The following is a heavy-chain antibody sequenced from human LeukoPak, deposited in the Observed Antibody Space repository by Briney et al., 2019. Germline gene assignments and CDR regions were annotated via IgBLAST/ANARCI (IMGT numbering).Heavy chain of an antibody. CDR1: GGSISSGGYS. CDR3: ARVERDSSGWYGWDAFDI. J-gene: IGHJ3*02. CDR2: IYHSGST. V-gene: IGHV4-30-2*01. D-gene: IGHD6-19*01. Sequence: PSETLSLTCAVSGGSISSGGYSWSWIRQPPEKGLEWIGYIYHSGSTYYNPSLKSRVTISVDRSKNQFSLKLSSVTAADTAVYYCARVERDSSGWYGWDAFDIWGQGTMVTVSS.